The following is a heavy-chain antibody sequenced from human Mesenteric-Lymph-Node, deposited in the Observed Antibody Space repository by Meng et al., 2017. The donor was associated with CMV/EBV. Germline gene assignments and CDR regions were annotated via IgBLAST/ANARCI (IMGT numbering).Heavy chain of an antibody. Sequence: TSADYGECVSGYYGGWLRQTPGKGLEWSGEISDSGSTNYNPSLKSRVTISIDTSTKQFSLKLNSMTAADTAVYYCARGYPMTVFDYWGQGTLVTVSS. D-gene: IGHD2-21*02. J-gene: IGHJ4*02. CDR2: ISDSGST. CDR1: GECVSGYY. V-gene: IGHV4-34*01. CDR3: ARGYPMTVFDY.